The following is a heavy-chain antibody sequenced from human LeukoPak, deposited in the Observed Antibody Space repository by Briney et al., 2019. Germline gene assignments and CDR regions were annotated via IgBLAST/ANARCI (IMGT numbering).Heavy chain of an antibody. CDR1: GGSISRGDYY. J-gene: IGHJ3*02. D-gene: IGHD2-21*02. V-gene: IGHV4-30-4*01. Sequence: SQTLSLTCTVSGGSISRGDYYWSWIRQSPGKALEWIGYIHYSGSTYYNPSLESRVTISVDTSKNQFSLKLSSVTAADTAVYYCARDNRAYCGGDCFLAFDIWGQGTVVTVSS. CDR2: IHYSGST. CDR3: ARDNRAYCGGDCFLAFDI.